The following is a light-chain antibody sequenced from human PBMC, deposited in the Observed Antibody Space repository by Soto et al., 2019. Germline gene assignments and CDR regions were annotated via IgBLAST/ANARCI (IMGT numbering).Light chain of an antibody. V-gene: IGKV1-8*01. CDR1: QGISSY. CDR3: QQYYSYPTWT. J-gene: IGKJ1*01. Sequence: AIRMTQSPSSLSASTGDRVTITCRASQGISSYLAWYQQKPGKAPKLLIYAASTMQSGVPSRFSGSGSGTDFSLPISCLQSEDFATYFCQQYYSYPTWTFGQGTKEQI. CDR2: AAS.